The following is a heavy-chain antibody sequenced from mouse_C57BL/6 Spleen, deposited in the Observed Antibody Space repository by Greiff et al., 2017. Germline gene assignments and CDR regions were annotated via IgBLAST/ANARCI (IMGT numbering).Heavy chain of an antibody. CDR2: IYPGDGDT. D-gene: IGHD2-2*01. Sequence: QVQLQQSGPELVKPGASVKISCKASGYAFSSSWMNWVKQRPGKGLEWIGRIYPGDGDTNYNGKFKGKATLTADKSSSTAYMQLSSLTSEDSAVYFCASPLYGYDGTGLDYWGQGTTLSVSS. CDR1: GYAFSSSW. CDR3: ASPLYGYDGTGLDY. J-gene: IGHJ2*01. V-gene: IGHV1-82*01.